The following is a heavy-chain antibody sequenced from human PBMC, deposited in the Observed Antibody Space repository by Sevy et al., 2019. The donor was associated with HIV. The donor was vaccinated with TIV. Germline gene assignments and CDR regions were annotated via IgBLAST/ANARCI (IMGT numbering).Heavy chain of an antibody. J-gene: IGHJ5*02. D-gene: IGHD6-19*01. CDR2: IYYSGST. CDR3: AREGIAVAGSWFDP. V-gene: IGHV4-59*01. Sequence: LSLTCTVSGGSISSYYWSWIRQPPGKGLEWIGYIYYSGSTNYNPSLKSRVTISVDTSKNQFSLKLSSVTAADTAVYYCAREGIAVAGSWFDPWGQGTLVTVSS. CDR1: GGSISSYY.